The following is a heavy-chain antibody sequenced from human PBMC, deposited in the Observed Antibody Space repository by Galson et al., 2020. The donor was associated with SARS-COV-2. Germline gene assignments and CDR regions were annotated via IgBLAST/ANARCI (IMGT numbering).Heavy chain of an antibody. CDR1: GGSISSYY. D-gene: IGHD3-9*01. CDR2: IYYSGST. CDR3: ARRSLGDYDILTGYPYDAFDI. J-gene: IGHJ3*02. Sequence: SQTLSLTCTVSGGSISSYYWSWIRQPPGKGLEWIGYIYYSGSTNYNPSLKSRVTISVDTSKNQFSLKLSSVTAADTAVYYCARRSLGDYDILTGYPYDAFDIWGQGTMVTVSS. V-gene: IGHV4-59*01.